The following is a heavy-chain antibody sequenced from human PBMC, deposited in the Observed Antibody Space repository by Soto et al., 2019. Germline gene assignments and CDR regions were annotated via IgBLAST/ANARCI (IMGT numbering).Heavy chain of an antibody. V-gene: IGHV3-23*01. J-gene: IGHJ6*02. CDR1: GFTFSSYA. Sequence: HPVGSLRLSCAASGFTFSSYAMSWVRQAPGKGLEWVSAISGSGGSTYYADSVKGRFTISRDNSKNTLYLQMNSLRAEDTAVYYCAKALLPVAGYYGMDVWGQGTTVTVSS. CDR2: ISGSGGST. CDR3: AKALLPVAGYYGMDV.